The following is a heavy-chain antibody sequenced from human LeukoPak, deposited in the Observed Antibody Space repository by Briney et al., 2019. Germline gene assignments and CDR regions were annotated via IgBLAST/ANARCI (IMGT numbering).Heavy chain of an antibody. Sequence: TGGSLRLSCAASGFTFSSYAMSWVRQAPGKGLGWLSAISGSGGSTYYADSVKGRFTISRDNSKNTLYLQMNSPKAEDTAVYYCAKEIGSGWYLHYFDYWGQATLVTVSS. CDR1: GFTFSSYA. CDR3: AKEIGSGWYLHYFDY. J-gene: IGHJ4*02. V-gene: IGHV3-23*01. D-gene: IGHD6-19*01. CDR2: ISGSGGST.